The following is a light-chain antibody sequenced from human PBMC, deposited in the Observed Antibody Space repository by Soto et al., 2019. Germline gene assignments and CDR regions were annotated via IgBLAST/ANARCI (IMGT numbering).Light chain of an antibody. V-gene: IGLV2-23*01. CDR2: EGS. CDR1: SSDVGSYNL. CDR3: CSYAGSVV. Sequence: LTQPASVSGSPGQSITISCTGTSSDVGSYNLVSWYQQHPGKAPKLMIYEGSKRPSGVSNRFSGSKSGNTASLTISGLQAEDEADYYCCSYAGSVVFGGGTKLTVL. J-gene: IGLJ2*01.